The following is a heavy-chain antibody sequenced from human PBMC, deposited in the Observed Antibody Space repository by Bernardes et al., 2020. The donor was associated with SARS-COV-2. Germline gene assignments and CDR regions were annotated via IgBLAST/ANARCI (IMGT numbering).Heavy chain of an antibody. CDR2: INHSGST. V-gene: IGHV4-34*01. CDR3: ASVHYYDSSGDLFLAY. CDR1: GGSFSGYY. J-gene: IGHJ4*02. D-gene: IGHD3-22*01. Sequence: LSLTCAVYGGSFSGYYWSWIRQPPGKGLEWIGEINHSGSTNYNPSLKSRVTISVDTSKNQFSLKLSSVTAADTAVYYCASVHYYDSSGDLFLAYWGQGTLVTVSS.